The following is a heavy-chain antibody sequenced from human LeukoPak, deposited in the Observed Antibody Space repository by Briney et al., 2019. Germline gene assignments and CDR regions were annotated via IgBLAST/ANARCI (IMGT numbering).Heavy chain of an antibody. J-gene: IGHJ4*02. V-gene: IGHV1-2*02. CDR3: ARGAKVGATFDY. CDR1: GYTFTGYY. Sequence: ASVKVSCRASGYTFTGYYMHWVRQAPGQGLEWMGDINPHSGATNYAQTFQGRVTMTLDTSISTAYMDLIRLRVDDTAVYFCARGAKVGATFDYWGQGILLAVSS. D-gene: IGHD1-26*01. CDR2: INPHSGAT.